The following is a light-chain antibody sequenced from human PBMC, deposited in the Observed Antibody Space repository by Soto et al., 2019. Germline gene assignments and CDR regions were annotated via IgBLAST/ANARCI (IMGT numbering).Light chain of an antibody. V-gene: IGKV1-9*01. Sequence: DIQLTQSPSFLSASAGDRVTIRCRASQGISSYLAWYQQKPGKAPKLLIYAASTLQSGVPSRFSGSESGTEFTLTISSLQPEDFATYYCQQLNNYPFTFGPGTKVDIK. CDR2: AAS. J-gene: IGKJ3*01. CDR3: QQLNNYPFT. CDR1: QGISSY.